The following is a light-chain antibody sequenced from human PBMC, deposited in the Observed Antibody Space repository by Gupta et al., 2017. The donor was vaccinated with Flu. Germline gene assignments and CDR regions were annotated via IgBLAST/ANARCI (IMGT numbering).Light chain of an antibody. J-gene: IGLJ1*01. CDR1: SSNVGEGYD. CDR3: QSYDSSLSGYV. Sequence: VTISCTGSSSNVGEGYDVHWYQQRPATAPKLLIYGNSNRPSGVPDRFSGSKSGTSASLAITGLQAEDEADYYCQSYDSSLSGYVFGTGTKVTVL. V-gene: IGLV1-40*01. CDR2: GNS.